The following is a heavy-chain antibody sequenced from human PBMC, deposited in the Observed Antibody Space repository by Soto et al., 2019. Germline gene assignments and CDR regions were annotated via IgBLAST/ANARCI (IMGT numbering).Heavy chain of an antibody. V-gene: IGHV3-23*01. CDR3: AKGSSGFRHFDY. CDR2: IGGSGDST. CDR1: GFTFGNYA. D-gene: IGHD3-22*01. J-gene: IGHJ4*02. Sequence: EVQLLESGGNLVQPEGSLRLSCAASGFTFGNYAMTWVRQAPGKGLEWVSTIGGSGDSTYYADSVKGRFTISRDNSKNTLYLQINSLRAEDTAIYYCAKGSSGFRHFDYWGQGALVTVSS.